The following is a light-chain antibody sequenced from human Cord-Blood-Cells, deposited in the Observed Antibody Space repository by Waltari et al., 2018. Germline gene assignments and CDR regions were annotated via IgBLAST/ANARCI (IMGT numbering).Light chain of an antibody. CDR3: QQYNNPIT. Sequence: EIVMTQSPATLSVSTGERATLSCRASQSVSSNLAWYQQKPGQAPRLLIYGASTRATGIPARFSGSGSGTEFTLTISSLQSEDFAVYYCQQYNNPITFGPGTKVDIK. V-gene: IGKV3-15*01. J-gene: IGKJ3*01. CDR2: GAS. CDR1: QSVSSN.